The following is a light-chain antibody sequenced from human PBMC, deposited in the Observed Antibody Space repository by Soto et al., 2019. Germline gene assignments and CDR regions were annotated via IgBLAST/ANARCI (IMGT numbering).Light chain of an antibody. CDR2: AAS. J-gene: IGKJ4*01. CDR3: QQYGSAPFT. V-gene: IGKV3-20*01. Sequence: EVVLTQSQGTLYLSPGERATLSCRASQSVSSSQLTWFQQKPGQAPRLLIYAASSRAAGIPDRFSGSGSGTDFTLTLSRIEPEDFAVYYFQQYGSAPFTFGGGTKVEIK. CDR1: QSVSSSQ.